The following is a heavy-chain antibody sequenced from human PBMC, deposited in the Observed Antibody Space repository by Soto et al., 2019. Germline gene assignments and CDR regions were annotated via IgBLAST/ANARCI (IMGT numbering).Heavy chain of an antibody. J-gene: IGHJ4*02. CDR2: ISAYNGNT. Sequence: ASVKVSCKASGYTFTSYGISWVRQAPGQGLEWMGWISAYNGNTNYAQKLQGRVTMTTDTSTSTAYMELRSLRSDDTAVYYCARDWTYYYGSGSYSNFDYWCQGLLVTVSS. CDR1: GYTFTSYG. CDR3: ARDWTYYYGSGSYSNFDY. V-gene: IGHV1-18*01. D-gene: IGHD3-10*01.